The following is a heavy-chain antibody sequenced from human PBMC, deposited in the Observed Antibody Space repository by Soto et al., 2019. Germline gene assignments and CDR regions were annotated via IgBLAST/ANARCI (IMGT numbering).Heavy chain of an antibody. CDR2: IVVGSGNT. CDR1: GFTFTSSA. Sequence: QMQLVQSGPEVKKPGTSVKVSCKASGFTFTSSAMQWVRQARGQRLEWIGWIVVGSGNTNYAQKFQERVTLTRDMSTSTAYMELSSLRSEDTAVYYCAAFLCGGDCYSQRAYFDYWGQGTLVTVSS. J-gene: IGHJ4*02. D-gene: IGHD2-21*02. CDR3: AAFLCGGDCYSQRAYFDY. V-gene: IGHV1-58*02.